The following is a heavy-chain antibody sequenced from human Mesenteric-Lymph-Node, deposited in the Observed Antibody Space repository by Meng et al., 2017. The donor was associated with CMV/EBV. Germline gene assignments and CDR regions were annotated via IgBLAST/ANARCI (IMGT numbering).Heavy chain of an antibody. Sequence: SETLSLTCTVSGGSISSSSYYWGWIRQPPGKGLEWIGSIYYSGSTYYNPSLKSRVTISVDTSKNQFSLKLSSVTAADTAVYYCARLVELLWFDYWGQGTLVTVSS. CDR2: IYYSGST. CDR3: ARLVELLWFDY. D-gene: IGHD1-26*01. CDR1: GGSISSSSYY. J-gene: IGHJ4*02. V-gene: IGHV4-39*01.